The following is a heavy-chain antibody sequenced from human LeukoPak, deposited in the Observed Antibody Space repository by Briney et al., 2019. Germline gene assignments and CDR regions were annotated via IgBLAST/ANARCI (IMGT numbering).Heavy chain of an antibody. CDR1: GYTFSDFI. CDR3: VRLRRNSDRSGYYYYYD. V-gene: IGHV3-21*01. D-gene: IGHD3-22*01. CDR2: ISVRSNYR. Sequence: GGSLRLSCAASGYTFSDFIVNWVRQAPGKGLEWVSSISVRSNYRYYADSVRGRFTISRDDARDSLFLQMNSLRAEDTAVYFCVRLRRNSDRSGYYYYYDWGQGTLVTVSS. J-gene: IGHJ4*02.